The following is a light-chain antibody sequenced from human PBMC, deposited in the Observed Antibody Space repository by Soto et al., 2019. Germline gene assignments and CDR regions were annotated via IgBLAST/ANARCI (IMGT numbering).Light chain of an antibody. J-gene: IGKJ1*01. CDR3: QQYKHWPRM. CDR2: GAS. V-gene: IGKV3-15*01. Sequence: EIVMTQSPATLSVSPGERATLSCKASESVSSNLAWFQQKPGQAPRLFMYGASTRANGIPARFSGSGSGTEFTLTISSLQSGDFAVYYCQQYKHWPRMLGQGTKVEI. CDR1: ESVSSN.